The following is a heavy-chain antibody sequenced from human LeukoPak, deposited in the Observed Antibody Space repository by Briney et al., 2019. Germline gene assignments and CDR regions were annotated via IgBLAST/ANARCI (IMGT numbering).Heavy chain of an antibody. V-gene: IGHV4-59*01. D-gene: IGHD4-11*01. Sequence: PSETLSLTCIVSGAXISSYYWSWIRQPPGRGLEWIGYIYYSGGTNYNPSLKSRVTISLDTSKNQFSLKVSSVTAADTAVYYCAREQSGIFDYWGQGTLVTVSS. CDR3: AREQSGIFDY. J-gene: IGHJ4*02. CDR2: IYYSGGT. CDR1: GAXISSYY.